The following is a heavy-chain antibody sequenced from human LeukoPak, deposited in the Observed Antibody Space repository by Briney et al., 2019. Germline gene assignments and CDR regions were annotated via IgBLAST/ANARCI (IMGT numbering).Heavy chain of an antibody. V-gene: IGHV3-21*01. CDR2: ISSSSSYI. Sequence: GGSLRLSCTASGFTFSSYSMNWVRQAPGKGLEWVSSISSSSSYIYYADSVKGRFTISRDNAKNSLYLQMNSLRAEDTAVYYCARGNDIVVVPAAVYFDYWGQGTLVTVSS. D-gene: IGHD2-2*01. CDR1: GFTFSSYS. J-gene: IGHJ4*02. CDR3: ARGNDIVVVPAAVYFDY.